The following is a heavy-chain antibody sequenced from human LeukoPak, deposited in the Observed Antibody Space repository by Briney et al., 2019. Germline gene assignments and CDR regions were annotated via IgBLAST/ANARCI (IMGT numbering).Heavy chain of an antibody. D-gene: IGHD2-21*01. CDR2: IYSGGST. CDR3: ARGSLLWCFDY. V-gene: IGHV3-66*01. J-gene: IGHJ4*02. CDR1: GFTVSSNY. Sequence: PGGSLRLSCAASGFTVSSNYMSWVRQAPAKGLKWVSVIYSGGSTYYADSVKGRFTISRDNSKNTLYLQMNSLRAEDTAVYYCARGSLLWCFDYWGQGTLVTVSS.